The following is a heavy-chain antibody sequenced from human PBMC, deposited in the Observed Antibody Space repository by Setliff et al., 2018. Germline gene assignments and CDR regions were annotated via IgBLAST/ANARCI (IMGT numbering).Heavy chain of an antibody. CDR2: IHYSGST. J-gene: IGHJ4*02. CDR3: ARERSYYYDSSGFYYEGRHFDY. D-gene: IGHD3-22*01. V-gene: IGHV4-59*01. Sequence: SETLSLTCSVSGGSIGTYHWSWIRQPPEKGLEWIAYIHYSGSTNQNPSLKSRVTISVDTSKNQFSLKMSSITAADTAVYYCARERSYYYDSSGFYYEGRHFDYWGQGTLVTVSS. CDR1: GGSIGTYH.